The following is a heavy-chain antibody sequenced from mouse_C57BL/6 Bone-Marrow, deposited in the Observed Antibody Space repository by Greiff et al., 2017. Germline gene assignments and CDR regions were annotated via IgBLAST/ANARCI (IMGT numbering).Heavy chain of an antibody. D-gene: IGHD2-4*01. CDR1: GYTFTDYY. Sequence: VQLKESGPVLVKPGASVKMSCKASGYTFTDYYMNWVKQSHGKSLEWIGVINPYNGGTSYNQKFKGKATLTVDKSSSTAYMELNSLTSEDSAVYYCAREGLRRGRHFDYWGQGTTLTVSS. CDR2: INPYNGGT. CDR3: AREGLRRGRHFDY. V-gene: IGHV1-19*01. J-gene: IGHJ2*01.